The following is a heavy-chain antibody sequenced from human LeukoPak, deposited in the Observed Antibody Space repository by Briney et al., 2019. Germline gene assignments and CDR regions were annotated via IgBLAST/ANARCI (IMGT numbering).Heavy chain of an antibody. Sequence: TGGSLRLSCAASRFTFSSYAMHWVRQAPGKGLEYVSAISSNGGSTYYADSVKGRFTISRDNSKNTLYLQMGSLRAEDMAVYYCARGYADQTSPLDYWGQGTLVTVFS. CDR1: RFTFSSYA. J-gene: IGHJ4*02. CDR3: ARGYADQTSPLDY. D-gene: IGHD2-15*01. V-gene: IGHV3-64*02. CDR2: ISSNGGST.